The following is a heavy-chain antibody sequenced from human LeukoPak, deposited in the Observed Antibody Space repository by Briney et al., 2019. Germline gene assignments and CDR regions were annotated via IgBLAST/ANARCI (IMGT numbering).Heavy chain of an antibody. D-gene: IGHD3-22*01. CDR2: IYPGDSDT. Sequence: GESLKISCKGSGYSFTSYWIGWVRQMPGKGLEWMGIIYPGDSDTRYSPSFQGQVTISADKSISTAYLQWSSLKASDTAMYYCARRVGSSGYYTAGDAFDIWGQGTMVTVSS. CDR3: ARRVGSSGYYTAGDAFDI. V-gene: IGHV5-51*01. CDR1: GYSFTSYW. J-gene: IGHJ3*02.